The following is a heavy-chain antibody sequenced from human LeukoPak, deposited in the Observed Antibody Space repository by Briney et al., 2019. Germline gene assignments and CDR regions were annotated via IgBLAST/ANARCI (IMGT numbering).Heavy chain of an antibody. CDR2: IYHSGST. V-gene: IGHV4-30-2*01. CDR3: ARDRYGVFDL. CDR1: GGSISSGGYS. Sequence: SETLSLTCAVSGGSISSGGYSWSWIRQPPGKGLEWIGYIYHSGSTYYTPSLKSRVTISVDRSKNQFSLKLSSVTAADTAVYYCARDRYGVFDLWGRGTLVTVSS. D-gene: IGHD4-17*01. J-gene: IGHJ2*01.